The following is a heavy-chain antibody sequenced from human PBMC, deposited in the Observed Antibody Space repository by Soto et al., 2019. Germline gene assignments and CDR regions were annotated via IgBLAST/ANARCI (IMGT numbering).Heavy chain of an antibody. V-gene: IGHV4-59*01. Sequence: SETLSLTCTVSGGSISSYYWSWIRQPPGKGLEWIGYIYYSGSTSYNPSLKSRVTISVDTSKNQFSLMLSSVTAADTAVYYCARSDGRYWGQGTLVTSPQ. CDR2: IYYSGST. CDR1: GGSISSYY. J-gene: IGHJ4*02. CDR3: ARSDGRY.